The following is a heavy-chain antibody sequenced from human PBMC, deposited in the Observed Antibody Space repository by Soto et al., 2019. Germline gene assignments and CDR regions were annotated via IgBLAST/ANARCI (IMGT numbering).Heavy chain of an antibody. CDR1: RFTFGIYW. Sequence: GGSMSLSCTPSRFTFGIYWGHWVRQAPGKGLVWVSRINSDGSSTSYADSVKGRLTISRDNAKNTLYLQMNSLRAEDTAVYYCARSITGTSRGGWFDPWGQGTLVTVSS. V-gene: IGHV3-74*01. D-gene: IGHD1-7*01. CDR3: ARSITGTSRGGWFDP. CDR2: INSDGSST. J-gene: IGHJ5*02.